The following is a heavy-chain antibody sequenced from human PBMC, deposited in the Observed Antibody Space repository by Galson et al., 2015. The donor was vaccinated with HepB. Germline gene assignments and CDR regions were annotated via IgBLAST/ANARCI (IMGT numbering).Heavy chain of an antibody. CDR1: GGTFSSYA. CDR3: ANPVGATTDAFDI. J-gene: IGHJ3*02. D-gene: IGHD1-26*01. V-gene: IGHV1-69*13. Sequence: SVKVSCKASGGTFSSYAISWVRQAPGQGLEWMGGIIPIFGTANYAQKFQGRVTITADESTSTAYMELSSLRSEDTAVYYCANPVGATTDAFDIWGQGTMVTVSS. CDR2: IIPIFGTA.